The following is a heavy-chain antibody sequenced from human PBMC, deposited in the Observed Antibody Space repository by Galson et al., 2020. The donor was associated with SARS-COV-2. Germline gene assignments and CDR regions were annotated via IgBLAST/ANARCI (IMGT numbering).Heavy chain of an antibody. J-gene: IGHJ6*03. V-gene: IGHV4-34*01. CDR2: INHSGST. D-gene: IGHD2-8*01. CDR3: ARGGSRAIMVFDYYYFYIDV. CDR1: GGSFSDYS. Sequence: SETMSLTFAVYGGSFSDYSWTWVRQPPGKGLEWIGEINHSGSTNYNPSLKSRVFISVDTSKNQFSLKLSSVTAADAAVYYCARGGSRAIMVFDYYYFYIDVWGKGTTVTVSS.